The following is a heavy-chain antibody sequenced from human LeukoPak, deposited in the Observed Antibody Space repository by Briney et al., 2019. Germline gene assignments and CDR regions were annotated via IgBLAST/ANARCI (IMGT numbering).Heavy chain of an antibody. D-gene: IGHD6-19*01. CDR2: INHSGST. Sequence: SDPLSLTCAVYGGFFSGYYWSWIRQPPGKGLEWIGEINHSGSTNYNPSLKSRVTISVDTSKNQFSLKLSSVTAADTAVYYCARGRPEGSGWYRPYYYVDVWGKGTTVTVSS. CDR3: ARGRPEGSGWYRPYYYVDV. V-gene: IGHV4-34*01. J-gene: IGHJ6*03. CDR1: GGFFSGYY.